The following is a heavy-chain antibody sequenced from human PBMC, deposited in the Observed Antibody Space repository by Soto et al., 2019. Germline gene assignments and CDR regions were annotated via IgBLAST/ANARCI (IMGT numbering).Heavy chain of an antibody. J-gene: IGHJ3*01. D-gene: IGHD3-22*01. Sequence: EVQMVDSGGGLIQPGGSLILYCAASGFTVSSNYMSWVRQAPGKGLEWVAVIYSGGSTYYADSVKGRCTISRDNSKNTVYLVTNSVRAEDAALCYCSRDYYDSSGYSDFYLWGQGTPVPGSS. CDR3: SRDYYDSSGYSDFYL. CDR2: IYSGGST. CDR1: GFTVSSNY. V-gene: IGHV3-53*01.